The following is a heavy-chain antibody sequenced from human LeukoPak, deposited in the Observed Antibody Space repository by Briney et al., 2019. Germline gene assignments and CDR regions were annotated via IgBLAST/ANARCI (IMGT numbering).Heavy chain of an antibody. Sequence: GGSLRLSCAASGFTFSNYWMSWVRQAPGKGLEWVANINQDGSEKYYVDSVKGRFTISGDNAKNSLYLQMNSLRAEDTAVYYCARESDSSGFGAFDIWGQGTMVTVSS. D-gene: IGHD3-22*01. CDR1: GFTFSNYW. CDR3: ARESDSSGFGAFDI. J-gene: IGHJ3*02. V-gene: IGHV3-7*04. CDR2: INQDGSEK.